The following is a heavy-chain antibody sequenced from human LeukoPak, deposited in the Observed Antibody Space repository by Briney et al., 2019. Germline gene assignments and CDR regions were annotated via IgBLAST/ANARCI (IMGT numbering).Heavy chain of an antibody. CDR3: AKLGGEVRWLQLGYYFDY. CDR2: ISGSGGST. V-gene: IGHV3-23*01. D-gene: IGHD5-24*01. CDR1: GFTFSNAW. Sequence: GGSLRLSCATSGFTFSNAWMNWVRQAPGKGLEWVSAISGSGGSTYYADSVKGRFTISRDNSKNTLYLQMNSLRAEDTAVYYCAKLGGEVRWLQLGYYFDYWGQGTLVTVSS. J-gene: IGHJ4*02.